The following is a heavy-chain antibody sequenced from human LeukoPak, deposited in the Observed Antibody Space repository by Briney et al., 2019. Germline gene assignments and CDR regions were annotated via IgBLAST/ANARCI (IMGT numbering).Heavy chain of an antibody. CDR3: ARSSDIAAAGTIDY. Sequence: SQTLPLTCTVSGGSISSGGYYWSWIRQPPGKGLEWIGEINHSGSTNYNPSLKSRVTISVDTSKNQFSLKLSSVTAADTAVYYCARSSDIAAAGTIDYWGQGTLVTVSS. D-gene: IGHD6-13*01. J-gene: IGHJ4*02. CDR1: GGSISSGGYY. V-gene: IGHV4-30-2*01. CDR2: INHSGST.